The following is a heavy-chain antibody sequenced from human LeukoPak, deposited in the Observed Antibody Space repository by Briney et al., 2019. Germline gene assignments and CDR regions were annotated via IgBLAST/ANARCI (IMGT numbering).Heavy chain of an antibody. Sequence: GSSVKVSCKASGGTFSSHAISWVRQAPGQGLEWMGGIIPIFGTANYAQKFQGRVTITADESTSTAYMELSSLRSEDTAVYYCARSGSSSFGVLVSYYYGMDVWGQGTTVTVSS. CDR3: ARSGSSSFGVLVSYYYGMDV. J-gene: IGHJ6*02. CDR1: GGTFSSHA. V-gene: IGHV1-69*01. CDR2: IIPIFGTA. D-gene: IGHD6-6*01.